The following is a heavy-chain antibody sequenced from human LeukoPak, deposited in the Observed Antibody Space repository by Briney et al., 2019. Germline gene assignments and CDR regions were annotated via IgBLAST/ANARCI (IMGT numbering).Heavy chain of an antibody. CDR3: ARATMYSSGVDY. Sequence: SVKVSCKASGYTFTGCYMHWVRQAPGQGLEWMGWINPNSGGTNYAQKFQDWVTMTRDTSISTAYMELSRLRSDDTAVYYCARATMYSSGVDYWGQGTLVNVSS. J-gene: IGHJ4*02. V-gene: IGHV1-2*04. D-gene: IGHD6-25*01. CDR2: INPNSGGT. CDR1: GYTFTGCY.